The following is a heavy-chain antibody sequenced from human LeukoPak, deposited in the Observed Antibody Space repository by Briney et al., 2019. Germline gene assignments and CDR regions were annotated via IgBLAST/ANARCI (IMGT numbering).Heavy chain of an antibody. CDR1: GFTFDDYG. CDR2: INLNGGST. Sequence: PGGSVRLSCAAAGFTFDDYGMSWVRQAPGKWLEWVSGINLNGGSTGYADSVKGRFTISRDNAKNSLYLQMNSLRAEDTALYYCARVRSLYYYYMDVWGKGTTVTVSS. J-gene: IGHJ6*03. CDR3: ARVRSLYYYYMDV. V-gene: IGHV3-20*04.